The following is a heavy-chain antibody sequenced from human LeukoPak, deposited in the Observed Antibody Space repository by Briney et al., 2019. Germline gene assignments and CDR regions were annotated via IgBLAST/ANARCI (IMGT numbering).Heavy chain of an antibody. Sequence: PSETLSLTCTVCGGSISSYYWSLIRQPAGKGLEWIGRIYTSGSTNYNPSLKSRVTISVDTSKNQFSLKLSSVTAADTAVYYCARGRSYDFWSGYRRTLYGMDVWGQGTTVTVSS. CDR3: ARGRSYDFWSGYRRTLYGMDV. CDR1: GGSISSYY. D-gene: IGHD3-3*01. CDR2: IYTSGST. V-gene: IGHV4-4*07. J-gene: IGHJ6*02.